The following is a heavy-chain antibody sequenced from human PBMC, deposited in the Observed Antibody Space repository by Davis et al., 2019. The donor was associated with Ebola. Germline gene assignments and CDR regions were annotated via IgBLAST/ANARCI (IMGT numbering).Heavy chain of an antibody. V-gene: IGHV3-11*01. J-gene: IGHJ4*02. CDR2: ISSSGSTI. Sequence: PGGSLRLSCAASGFTFSDYYMSWIRQAPGKGLEWVSYISSSGSTIYYADSVKGRFTISRDNSKNTVYMQMHNLRAEDTAVYYCAKVRVWYYDSSGPPDYWGQGTLVTVSS. D-gene: IGHD3-22*01. CDR3: AKVRVWYYDSSGPPDY. CDR1: GFTFSDYY.